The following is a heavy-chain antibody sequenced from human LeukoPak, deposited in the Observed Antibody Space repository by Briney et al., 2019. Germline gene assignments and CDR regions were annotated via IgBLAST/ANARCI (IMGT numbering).Heavy chain of an antibody. V-gene: IGHV3-21*01. D-gene: IGHD4-17*01. CDR2: ISSSSSYI. CDR1: GFTFSSYS. Sequence: GGSLRLSCAASGFTFSSYSMNWVRQAPGKGLEWVSSISSSSSYIYYADSVKGRFTISRDNAKNSLYLQMNSLRAEDTAVYHCARESYGDGFFDYWGQGTLVTVSS. CDR3: ARESYGDGFFDY. J-gene: IGHJ4*02.